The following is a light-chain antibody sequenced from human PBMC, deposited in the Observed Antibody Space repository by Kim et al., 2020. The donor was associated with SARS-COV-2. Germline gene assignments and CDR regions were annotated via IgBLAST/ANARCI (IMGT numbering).Light chain of an antibody. Sequence: ASLGDRVTITCRASEGIKNDLGCYQQKTGKAPKCLIYAAYILQSRVPSRFRGSVSGTEFTLTINRLRTKEFATYYCLQHKRYHRTFCEGTTV. V-gene: IGKV1-17*01. CDR3: LQHKRYHRT. CDR2: AAY. J-gene: IGKJ1*01. CDR1: EGIKND.